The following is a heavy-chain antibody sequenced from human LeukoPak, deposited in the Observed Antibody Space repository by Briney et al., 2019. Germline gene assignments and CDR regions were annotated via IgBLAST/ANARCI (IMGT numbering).Heavy chain of an antibody. J-gene: IGHJ4*02. V-gene: IGHV3-21*01. Sequence: GGSLRLSCAASGFTFSSYSMNWVRKAPGKGLEWVSSISSSSSYIYYADPVKGRFTISRDNARNSLYLQMPSLRAEDTAVYYCASRGQPYYYDSSGYYMGPPDYWGQGTLVTVSS. CDR3: ASRGQPYYYDSSGYYMGPPDY. CDR2: ISSSSSYI. CDR1: GFTFSSYS. D-gene: IGHD3-22*01.